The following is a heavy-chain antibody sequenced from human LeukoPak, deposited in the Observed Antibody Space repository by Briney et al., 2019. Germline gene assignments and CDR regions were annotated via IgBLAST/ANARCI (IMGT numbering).Heavy chain of an antibody. CDR2: ISAYNGNT. CDR1: GGTFSSYA. D-gene: IGHD3-10*01. V-gene: IGHV1-18*01. J-gene: IGHJ4*02. Sequence: GASVKVSCKASGGTFSSYAISWVRQAPGQGLEWMGWISAYNGNTNYAQKLQGRVTMTTDTSTSTAYMELRSLRSDDTAVYYCARVRSIGYGSAPRFDYWGQGTLVTVSS. CDR3: ARVRSIGYGSAPRFDY.